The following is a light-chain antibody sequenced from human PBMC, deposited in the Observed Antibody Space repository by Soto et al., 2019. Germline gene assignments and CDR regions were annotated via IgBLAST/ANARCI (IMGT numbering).Light chain of an antibody. Sequence: IVMTQSPATLSVSPGERATLFCRASQSVSSNLAWYQQRPGQAPRLLMYGVSTRATGVPARFSGSGSGTEFTLTISSLQSEDFAVYYCQQYKNWPPYTFGQGTTLEIK. J-gene: IGKJ2*01. CDR3: QQYKNWPPYT. CDR2: GVS. CDR1: QSVSSN. V-gene: IGKV3-15*01.